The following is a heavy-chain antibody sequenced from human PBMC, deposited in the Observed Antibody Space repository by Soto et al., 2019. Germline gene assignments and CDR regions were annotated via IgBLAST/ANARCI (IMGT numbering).Heavy chain of an antibody. CDR2: IKQDGSEK. Sequence: GGSLRLSCAASGFTFSSYWMSWVRQAPGKGLEWVANIKQDGSEKYYVDSVKGRFTISRDNAKNSLYLQMNSLRAEDTAVYYCARKQGYYYYYYMDVWGKGTTVTVSS. V-gene: IGHV3-7*01. J-gene: IGHJ6*03. CDR3: ARKQGYYYYYYMDV. CDR1: GFTFSSYW.